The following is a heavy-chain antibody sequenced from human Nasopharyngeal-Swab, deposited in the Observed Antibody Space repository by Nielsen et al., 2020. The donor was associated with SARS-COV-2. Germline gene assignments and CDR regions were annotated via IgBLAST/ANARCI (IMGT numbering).Heavy chain of an antibody. CDR1: GFTFSSYT. J-gene: IGHJ5*01. V-gene: IGHV3-21*06. D-gene: IGHD4-17*01. CDR3: VRGSYGHYDS. Sequence: GESLKISCAASGFTFSSYTMNWVSQAPGKGLEWVSSISPTSDYIYYAESVKGRFTISRDNAKNSLFLQMNSLRAEETAIYYCVRGSYGHYDSWGQGALITVSS. CDR2: ISPTSDYI.